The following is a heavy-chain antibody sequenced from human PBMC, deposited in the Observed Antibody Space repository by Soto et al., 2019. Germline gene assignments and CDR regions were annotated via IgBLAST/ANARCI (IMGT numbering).Heavy chain of an antibody. D-gene: IGHD3-3*01. V-gene: IGHV1-18*01. CDR3: ARARRNYDFWSGYFGP. J-gene: IGHJ5*02. CDR1: GYTFTSYG. Sequence: ASVKVSCKASGYTFTSYGISWVRQAPGQGLEWMGWISAYNGNTNYAQKLQGRVTMTTDTSTSTAYMELRSLRSDDTAVYFCARARRNYDFWSGYFGPWGQGTLVTVSS. CDR2: ISAYNGNT.